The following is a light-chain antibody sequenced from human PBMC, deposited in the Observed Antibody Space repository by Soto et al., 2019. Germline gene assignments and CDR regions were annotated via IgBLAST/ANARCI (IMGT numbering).Light chain of an antibody. V-gene: IGKV3D-15*01. CDR1: QSVSSN. CDR3: QQYYNWPPLYT. CDR2: GAS. Sequence: EIWMTQSLSTLSLSQGERATLSCRASQSVSSNLAWYQQRPGQAPRLLIYGASIRATGIPDRFSGSGSGTDFTLTISRLQSEDSAISYCQQYYNWPPLYTFGQGTKVDIK. J-gene: IGKJ2*01.